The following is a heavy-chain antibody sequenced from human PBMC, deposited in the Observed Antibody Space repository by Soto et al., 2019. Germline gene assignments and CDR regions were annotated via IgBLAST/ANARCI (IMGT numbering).Heavy chain of an antibody. CDR3: ARYGAASGTYYFDY. V-gene: IGHV4-4*02. CDR2: IHHSGST. CDR1: GDSISGTNW. Sequence: SETLSLTCAVSGDSISGTNWWSWVRQPPGKGLQWIGEIHHSGSTNYNPSLKSRVTISVDRSKNQFSLNLNSVTAADTAVYFCARYGAASGTYYFDYWGQGALVTVSS. J-gene: IGHJ4*02. D-gene: IGHD6-13*01.